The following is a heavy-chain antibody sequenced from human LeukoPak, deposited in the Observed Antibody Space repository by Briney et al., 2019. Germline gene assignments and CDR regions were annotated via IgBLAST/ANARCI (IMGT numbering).Heavy chain of an antibody. CDR3: ARVYGGSPPCDAFDI. Sequence: PSETLSLTCTVSGYSISSGYYWGWIRQPPGKGLEWIGSIYHSGSTYYNPSLKSRVTISVDTSKNQFSLRLSSVTAADTAVYYCARVYGGSPPCDAFDIWGQGTMVTVSS. V-gene: IGHV4-38-2*02. D-gene: IGHD4-23*01. J-gene: IGHJ3*02. CDR1: GYSISSGYY. CDR2: IYHSGST.